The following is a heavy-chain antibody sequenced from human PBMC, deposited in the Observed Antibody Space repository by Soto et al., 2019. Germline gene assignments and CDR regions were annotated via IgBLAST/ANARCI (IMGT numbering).Heavy chain of an antibody. CDR3: AREENTGYYYGMDV. V-gene: IGHV1-2*02. CDR1: GYTFTGYY. Sequence: ASVKVSCKASGYTFTGYYMHWVRQAPGQGLEWMGWINPNSGGTNYAQKFQGRVTMTRDTSISTAYMELSRLRSDDTAVYYCAREENTGYYYGMDVWGQGTTVTVYS. J-gene: IGHJ6*02. D-gene: IGHD4-17*01. CDR2: INPNSGGT.